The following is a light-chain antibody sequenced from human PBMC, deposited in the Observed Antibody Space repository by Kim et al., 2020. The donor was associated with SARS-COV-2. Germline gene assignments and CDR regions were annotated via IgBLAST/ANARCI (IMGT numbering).Light chain of an antibody. CDR3: NSRDSDDNVV. J-gene: IGLJ2*01. V-gene: IGLV3-19*01. CDR1: SLRSYY. CDR2: GKN. Sequence: VALGQTVRITCQGDSLRSYYATWYQQKPGQAPIVVIYGKNNRPSGIPDRFSGSSSGNTASLTITGTQAGDEADYYCNSRDSDDNVVFGGGTQLTVL.